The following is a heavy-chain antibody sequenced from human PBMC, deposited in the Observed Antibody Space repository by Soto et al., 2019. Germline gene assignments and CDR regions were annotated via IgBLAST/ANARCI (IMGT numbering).Heavy chain of an antibody. CDR3: ARSIFP. V-gene: IGHV4-31*03. D-gene: IGHD6-6*01. J-gene: IGHJ5*02. Sequence: QVQLKESGPGLVKPSQTPSLTCTFSAGSISSGGYYCSWIRQHPGKRLEWIVYIYSSGSTYYNPPLKSRVTIAVDTSKNPASLKMSSVTAADRAVYYCARSIFPWGQGTLVTVSS. CDR1: AGSISSGGYY. CDR2: IYSSGST.